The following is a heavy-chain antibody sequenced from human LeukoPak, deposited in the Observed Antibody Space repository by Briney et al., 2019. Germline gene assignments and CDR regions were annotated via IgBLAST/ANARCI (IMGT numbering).Heavy chain of an antibody. CDR3: AKDRGYLAVAGSSSGYFDY. V-gene: IGHV3-23*01. CDR1: GFTFSSYA. Sequence: GGSLRLSCAASGFTFSSYAMSWVRQAPGKGLEWVSAISGSGGSTYYADSVKGRFTISRDNSKNTLYLQMNCLRAEDTAVYYCAKDRGYLAVAGSSSGYFDYWGQGTLVTVSS. J-gene: IGHJ4*02. D-gene: IGHD6-19*01. CDR2: ISGSGGST.